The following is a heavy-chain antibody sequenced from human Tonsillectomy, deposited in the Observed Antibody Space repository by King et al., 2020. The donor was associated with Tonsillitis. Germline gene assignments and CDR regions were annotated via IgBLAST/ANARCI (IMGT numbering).Heavy chain of an antibody. V-gene: IGHV2-5*01. Sequence: ITLKESGPTLVKPTQTLTLTCTFSGFSLSTSGVAVGWIRQPPGKALEWLALIYWNXDKRYSPSLKNRLTITKDTXKNQVVLKMXXMDPVDTATYFCAHRPPGWYYGMDVWGQGTTVTVSS. CDR1: GFSLSTSGVA. CDR2: IYWNXDK. D-gene: IGHD2-15*01. CDR3: AHRPPGWYYGMDV. J-gene: IGHJ6*02.